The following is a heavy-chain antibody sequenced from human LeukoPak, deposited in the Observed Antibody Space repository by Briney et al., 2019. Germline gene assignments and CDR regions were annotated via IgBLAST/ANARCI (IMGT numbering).Heavy chain of an antibody. CDR2: IKQDGSQR. J-gene: IGHJ4*02. D-gene: IGHD6-6*01. CDR1: GFTFSDYW. Sequence: PGGSLRLSCTASGFTFSDYWMTWVRKAPGQGPEWVANIKQDGSQRYYVDSVRGRFTISRDNAKNSLFLQMNGLRAEDTAVYYCARRGGSSSRRSPIDYWGQGTLVTVSS. V-gene: IGHV3-7*01. CDR3: ARRGGSSSRRSPIDY.